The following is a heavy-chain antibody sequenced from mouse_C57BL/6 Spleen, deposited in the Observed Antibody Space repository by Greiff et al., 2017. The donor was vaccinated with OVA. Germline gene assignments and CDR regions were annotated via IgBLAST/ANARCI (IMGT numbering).Heavy chain of an antibody. CDR2: ILPGSGST. D-gene: IGHD1-1*01. V-gene: IGHV1-9*01. J-gene: IGHJ2*01. Sequence: QVQLKESGAELMKPGASVKLSCKATGYTFTGYWIEWVKQRPGHGLEWIGEILPGSGSTNYNEKFKGKATFTADTSSNTAYMQLSSLTTEDSAIYYCARYLFYYGSSSYYFDYWGQGTTLTVSS. CDR1: GYTFTGYW. CDR3: ARYLFYYGSSSYYFDY.